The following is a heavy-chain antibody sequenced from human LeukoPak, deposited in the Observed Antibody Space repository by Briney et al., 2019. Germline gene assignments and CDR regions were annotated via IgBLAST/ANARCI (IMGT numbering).Heavy chain of an antibody. D-gene: IGHD2-2*01. CDR2: IIPIFGTA. CDR1: GGTFSSYA. J-gene: IGHJ6*04. Sequence: SVKVSCKASGGTFSSYAISWVRQAPGQGLEWMGGIIPIFGTANYAQKFQGRVTITADESTSTAYMELSSLRSEDTAVYYCARGPTECSSTSCYEKSGGYYYYYGMDVWGKGTTVTVAS. CDR3: ARGPTECSSTSCYEKSGGYYYYYGMDV. V-gene: IGHV1-69*13.